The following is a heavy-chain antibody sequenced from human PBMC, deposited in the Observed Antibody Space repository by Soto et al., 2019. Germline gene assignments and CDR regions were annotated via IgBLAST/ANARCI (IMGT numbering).Heavy chain of an antibody. CDR2: IVIQFGTT. D-gene: IGHD6-6*01. V-gene: IGHV1-69*01. CDR1: GGNFTTYG. Sequence: QVQLVQSGAEVKKPGSSVKVSCKSSGGNFTTYGISWVRQAPGQGLELMGGIVIQFGTTHFAHKCRGRVTITADESTSTVYMDLTNLRSEDTAVYYCARASGRSWYNWFDPWGQGNRVTVST. CDR3: ARASGRSWYNWFDP. J-gene: IGHJ5*02.